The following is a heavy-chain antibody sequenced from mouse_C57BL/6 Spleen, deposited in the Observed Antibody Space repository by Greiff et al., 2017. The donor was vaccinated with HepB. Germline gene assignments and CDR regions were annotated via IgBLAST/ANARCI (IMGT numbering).Heavy chain of an antibody. Sequence: VKLQESGPELVKPGASVKISCKASGYALSSSWMNWVKQRPGKGLEWIGRIYPGDGDTNYNGKFKGKATLTADKSSSTAYMQLSRLTSEDSAVYFCARTITTVVATDYSMDYWGQGTSVTVSS. CDR3: ARTITTVVATDYSMDY. CDR2: IYPGDGDT. D-gene: IGHD1-1*01. J-gene: IGHJ4*01. CDR1: GYALSSSW. V-gene: IGHV1-82*01.